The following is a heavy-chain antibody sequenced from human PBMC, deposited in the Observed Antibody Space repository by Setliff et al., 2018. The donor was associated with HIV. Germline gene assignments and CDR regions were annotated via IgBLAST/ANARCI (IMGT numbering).Heavy chain of an antibody. D-gene: IGHD3-3*01. CDR2: MNAKSGST. Sequence: ASVKVSCKSSGYTFSDYYMHWVRQAPGQGLEWMGIMNAKSGSTHYARKFQGRVTMTEDTSTDTAYMELSSLRSEDTAVYYCATARFLESYPINAFDIWGQGTMVTVS. V-gene: IGHV1-46*01. CDR3: ATARFLESYPINAFDI. J-gene: IGHJ3*02. CDR1: GYTFSDYY.